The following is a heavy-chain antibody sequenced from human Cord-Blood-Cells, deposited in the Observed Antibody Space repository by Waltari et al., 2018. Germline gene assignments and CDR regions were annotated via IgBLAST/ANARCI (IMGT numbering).Heavy chain of an antibody. V-gene: IGHV4-34*01. CDR3: ARGSPFIVVVPAAGFDY. CDR1: GGSFSGYY. Sequence: QVQLQQWGAGLLKPSETLSLTCAVYGGSFSGYYWSWIRQPPGKGLEWIGEIQHNENTAYNPTPKSRVTISVDTSQNPFSLKLSSVTAADTAVYYCARGSPFIVVVPAAGFDYWGQGTLVTVSS. J-gene: IGHJ4*02. CDR2: IQHNENT. D-gene: IGHD2-2*01.